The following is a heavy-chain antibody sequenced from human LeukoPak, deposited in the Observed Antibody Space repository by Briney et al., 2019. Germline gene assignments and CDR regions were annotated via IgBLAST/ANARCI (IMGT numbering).Heavy chain of an antibody. J-gene: IGHJ3*02. Sequence: GESLKISCKTSGYSFTSHWIGWVRQMPGKGLEWMALIYPGDSDTRYSPSFRGQVSISADWSISTAYLQWSCLEASDTAMYYCGRLDRADFIPRCSRGSGAFDIWGQGTMVTVSS. V-gene: IGHV5-51*01. CDR1: GYSFTSHW. CDR3: GRLDRADFIPRCSRGSGAFDI. D-gene: IGHD2-15*01. CDR2: IYPGDSDT.